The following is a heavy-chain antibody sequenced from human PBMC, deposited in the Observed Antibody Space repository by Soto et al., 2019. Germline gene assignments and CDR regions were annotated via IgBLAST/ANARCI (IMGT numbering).Heavy chain of an antibody. CDR1: GFTFTNSA. CDR3: AAELYVGGDCCHFDY. CDR2: IIIGSGAT. Sequence: QVQVVQSGPEVRNPGTSMKVSCTTSGFTFTNSAVQWVRQARGQRLEWIGWIIIGSGATNSLQDLRGRITITRDTSTGTAYMELSSLRSDDTAVYYCAAELYVGGDCCHFDYWGQGTLLTVSS. J-gene: IGHJ4*02. D-gene: IGHD2-21*02. V-gene: IGHV1-58*01.